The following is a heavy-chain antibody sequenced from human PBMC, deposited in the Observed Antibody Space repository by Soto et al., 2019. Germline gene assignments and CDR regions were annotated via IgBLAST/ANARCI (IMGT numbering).Heavy chain of an antibody. CDR3: VRPLPSGRNYGLDV. Sequence: GGSLRLSCAASGLTVSNAYMAWVRQAPGMGLEWVSVIYDNGTTYYADSVKGRFTISRDTSTNTLSLQMDSLRAEDTAVYYCVRPLPSGRNYGLDVWGQGTTVTVS. J-gene: IGHJ6*02. D-gene: IGHD3-10*01. CDR2: IYDNGTT. CDR1: GLTVSNAY. V-gene: IGHV3-53*01.